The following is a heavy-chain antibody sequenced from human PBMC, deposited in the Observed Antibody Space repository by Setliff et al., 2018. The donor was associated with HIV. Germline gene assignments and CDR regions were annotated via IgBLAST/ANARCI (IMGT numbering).Heavy chain of an antibody. CDR3: ARDSPLSHFDY. CDR1: GFTFSSYA. J-gene: IGHJ4*02. CDR2: ISYDGSNK. V-gene: IGHV3-30*14. Sequence: HPGGSLRLSCAASGFTFSSYAMHWVRQAPGKGLEWVAVISYDGSNKYYADSVKGRFTISRDDSKNTLYLQMNSLRPEDTAVYYCARDSPLSHFDYWGQGILVTVSS.